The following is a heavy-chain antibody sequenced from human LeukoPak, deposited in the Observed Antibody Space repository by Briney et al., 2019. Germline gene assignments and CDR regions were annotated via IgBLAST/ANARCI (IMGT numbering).Heavy chain of an antibody. CDR3: ARGKVGATQPRSY. CDR1: GYTVTGYY. D-gene: IGHD1-26*01. J-gene: IGHJ4*02. CDR2: IKPNSGGT. V-gene: IGHV1-2*02. Sequence: ASVKVSCKASGYTVTGYYMHWVRQAPGQGLEWMGWIKPNSGGTNYAQKFQGRDTMTRDTSISTAYMELSRLRSDDTAVYYCARGKVGATQPRSYWGQGTLVTVSS.